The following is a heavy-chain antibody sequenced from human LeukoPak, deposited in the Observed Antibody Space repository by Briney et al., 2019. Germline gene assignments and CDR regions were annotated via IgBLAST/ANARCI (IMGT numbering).Heavy chain of an antibody. Sequence: ASVKVSCKVSGYTLTELSMHWVRQAPGKGLEWMGGFDPEDGETIYAQKFQGRVTMTEDTSTDTAYMELSSLRSEDTAVYFCTTAGERPIRYFDYWGQGTLVTVSS. CDR1: GYTLTELS. CDR3: TTAGERPIRYFDY. CDR2: FDPEDGET. D-gene: IGHD3-9*01. J-gene: IGHJ4*02. V-gene: IGHV1-24*01.